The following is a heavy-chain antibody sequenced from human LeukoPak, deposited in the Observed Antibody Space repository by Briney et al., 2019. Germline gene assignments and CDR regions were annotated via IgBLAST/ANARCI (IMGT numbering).Heavy chain of an antibody. CDR1: GFTFSSYA. V-gene: IGHV3-21*04. CDR3: AKEWNSGWLDYMDV. Sequence: GGSLRLPCAASGFTFSSYAMSWVRQAPGKGLEWVSSISSSSSYIYYADSVKGRFTISRDNAKNSLYLQMNSLRAEDTAVYYCAKEWNSGWLDYMDVWGKGTTVTVSS. J-gene: IGHJ6*03. D-gene: IGHD6-19*01. CDR2: ISSSSSYI.